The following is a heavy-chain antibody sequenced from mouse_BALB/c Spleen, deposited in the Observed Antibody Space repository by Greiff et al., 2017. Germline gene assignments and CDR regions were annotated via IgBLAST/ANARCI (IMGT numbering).Heavy chain of an antibody. Sequence: VQLQQSGPGLVQPSQSLSITCTVSGFSLTSYGVHWVRQSPGKGLEWLGVIWSGGSTDYNAAFISRLSISKDNSKSQVFFKMNSLQTDDTARYYCARDYGNPYYYAMDYWGQGTSVTVSS. CDR1: GFSLTSYG. CDR2: IWSGGST. CDR3: ARDYGNPYYYAMDY. V-gene: IGHV2-2*01. J-gene: IGHJ4*01. D-gene: IGHD2-1*01.